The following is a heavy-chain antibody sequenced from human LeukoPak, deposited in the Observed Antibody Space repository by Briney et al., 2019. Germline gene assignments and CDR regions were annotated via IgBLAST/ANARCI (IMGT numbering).Heavy chain of an antibody. D-gene: IGHD3-16*01. Sequence: VGTLRLSCAASVFTFSNVGMGWFPEAPGNGLERGGRIKKDHGGGATDYASLVQRRFNISRDDYSNTLYLQMNSLKTEDTAVYFCASAMWGSQCTCPDYWGQGTLVTVSS. CDR3: ASAMWGSQCTCPDY. CDR2: IKKDHGGGAT. CDR1: VFTFSNVG. V-gene: IGHV3-15*01. J-gene: IGHJ4*02.